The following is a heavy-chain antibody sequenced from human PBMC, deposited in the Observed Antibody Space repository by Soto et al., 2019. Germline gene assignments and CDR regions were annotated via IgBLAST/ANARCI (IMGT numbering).Heavy chain of an antibody. CDR1: GGSISSGGYY. J-gene: IGHJ5*02. CDR2: IYYSGST. D-gene: IGHD2-15*01. CDR3: ARGVECSGGSCYTNNWFDP. V-gene: IGHV4-31*03. Sequence: QVQLQESGPGLVKPSQTLSLTCTVSGGSISSGGYYWSWIRQHPGKGLEWIGCIYYSGSTYYNPSLKSRVTITVDTSKNQFSLKLSSVTAADTAVYYCARGVECSGGSCYTNNWFDPWGQGTLVTVSS.